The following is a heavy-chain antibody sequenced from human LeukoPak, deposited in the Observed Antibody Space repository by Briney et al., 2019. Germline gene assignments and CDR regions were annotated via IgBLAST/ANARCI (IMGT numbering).Heavy chain of an antibody. CDR1: GGSFSGYY. CDR3: ARRRIVSIAAAGRSSYYYYGMDV. V-gene: IGHV4-59*08. Sequence: SETLSLTCAVYGGSFSGYYWSWIRQPPGKGLEWIGYIYYSGSTNYNPSLKSRVTISVDTSKNQFSLKLSSVTAADTAVYYCARRRIVSIAAAGRSSYYYYGMDVWGQGTTVTVSS. J-gene: IGHJ6*02. D-gene: IGHD6-13*01. CDR2: IYYSGST.